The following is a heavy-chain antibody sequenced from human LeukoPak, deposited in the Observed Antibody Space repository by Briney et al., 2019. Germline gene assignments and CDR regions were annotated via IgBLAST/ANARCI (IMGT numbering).Heavy chain of an antibody. J-gene: IGHJ4*02. Sequence: PGGSLRLSCAASGFTFSTYAMTWVRQAPGKGLEWVSALSGNAYSTYYADSVKGRFTISRDNSKNTLYLQMNSLRAEDTAVYYCARDYGGSSPFDYWGQGTLVTVSS. CDR3: ARDYGGSSPFDY. V-gene: IGHV3-23*01. CDR1: GFTFSTYA. CDR2: LSGNAYST. D-gene: IGHD4-23*01.